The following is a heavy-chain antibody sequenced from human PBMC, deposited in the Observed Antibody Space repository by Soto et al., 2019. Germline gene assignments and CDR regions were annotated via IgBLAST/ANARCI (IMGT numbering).Heavy chain of an antibody. CDR1: GFTFNNYG. Sequence: GGSLRLSCAASGFTFNNYGMHWVRQAPGKGLEWVAVIWYDGNNKYYADSVEGRFTISRDNSKNTLYLQMNSLRAEDTAVYYCARESSSKSLGGYVNAKERGFDYWGQGTLVTISS. CDR2: IWYDGNNK. D-gene: IGHD5-12*01. V-gene: IGHV3-33*01. CDR3: ARESSSKSLGGYVNAKERGFDY. J-gene: IGHJ4*02.